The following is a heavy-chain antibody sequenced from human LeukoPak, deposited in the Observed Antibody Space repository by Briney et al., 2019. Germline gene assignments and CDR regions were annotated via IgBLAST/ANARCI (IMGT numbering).Heavy chain of an antibody. CDR2: IYYSGST. J-gene: IGHJ5*02. Sequence: PSETLSLTCTVSGGSISSYYWSWLRQPPGKGLEWIGYIYYSGSTNYNPSLKSRVTISVDTSKNQFSLKLSSVTAADTAVYYCARWEGLTIFGVVTRESWFDPWAREPWSPSPQ. D-gene: IGHD3-3*01. CDR3: ARWEGLTIFGVVTRESWFDP. CDR1: GGSISSYY. V-gene: IGHV4-59*01.